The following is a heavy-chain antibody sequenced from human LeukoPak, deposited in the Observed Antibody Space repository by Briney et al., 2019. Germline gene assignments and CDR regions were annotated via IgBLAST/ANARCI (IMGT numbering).Heavy chain of an antibody. D-gene: IGHD2-21*02. CDR3: VRVRGDYYFDY. CDR1: GFTFSNAW. Sequence: AGSLTLSCAASGFTFSNAWMSWIRQPPGKGLEWIGYIYYSGSTNYNPSLKSRVTISVDTSKNQFSLKLSSVTASDTAVYYCVRVRGDYYFDYWGQGTLVTVSS. J-gene: IGHJ4*02. V-gene: IGHV4-59*01. CDR2: IYYSGST.